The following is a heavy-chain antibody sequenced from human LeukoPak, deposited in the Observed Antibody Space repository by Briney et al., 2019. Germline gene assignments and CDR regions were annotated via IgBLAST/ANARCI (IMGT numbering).Heavy chain of an antibody. CDR2: IYSGGST. V-gene: IGHV3-53*01. Sequence: GGSLRLSCAASGFTVSSNYMSWLRQAPGKGLEWVSVIYSGGSTYYADSVKARFSISRDNARNTVYLQMNSLRAEDTAVYYCVRDFRSADYWGQGTLVTVSS. CDR3: VRDFRSADY. CDR1: GFTVSSNY. J-gene: IGHJ4*02.